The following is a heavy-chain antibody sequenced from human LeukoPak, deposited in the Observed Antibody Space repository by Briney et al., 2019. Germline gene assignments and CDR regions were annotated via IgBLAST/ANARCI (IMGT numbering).Heavy chain of an antibody. CDR2: IYWDDDK. Sequence: SGPTLVNPPQTLTLTCTFSGFSLSASGVGVGWIRQPPGEALEWLALIYWDDDKRYSPSLKSRLTITKGTSINQVVLTMANMDPVDTATYYCAHRYSNNYFDYWGQGTLVTVSS. D-gene: IGHD6-13*01. CDR1: GFSLSASGVG. J-gene: IGHJ4*02. CDR3: AHRYSNNYFDY. V-gene: IGHV2-5*02.